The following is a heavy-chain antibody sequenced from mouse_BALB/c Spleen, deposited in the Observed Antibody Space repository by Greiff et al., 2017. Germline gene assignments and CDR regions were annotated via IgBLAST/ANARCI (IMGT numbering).Heavy chain of an antibody. J-gene: IGHJ3*01. CDR2: IDPENGNT. CDR1: GFNIKDYY. CDR3: AAMITTAWFAY. D-gene: IGHD2-4*01. Sequence: EVQLQQSGAELVRPGALVKLSCKASGFNIKDYYMHWVKQRPEQGLEWIGWIDPENGNTIYDPKFQGKASITADTSSNTAYLQLSSLTSEDTAVYYCAAMITTAWFAYWGQGTLVTVSA. V-gene: IGHV14-1*02.